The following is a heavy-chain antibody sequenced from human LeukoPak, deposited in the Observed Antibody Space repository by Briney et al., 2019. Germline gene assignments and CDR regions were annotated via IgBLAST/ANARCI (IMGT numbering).Heavy chain of an antibody. CDR3: ARAPLYYYDSSGQGPHYFDY. J-gene: IGHJ4*02. D-gene: IGHD3-22*01. CDR1: GFTVSSNY. CDR2: IYSGGST. Sequence: GGSLRLSCAASGFTVSSNYMSWVRQAPGKGLEWVSVIYSGGSTYYADSVKGRFSVSRDNSKNTLYLQMNSLRAEDTAVYYCARAPLYYYDSSGQGPHYFDYWGQGTLVTVSS. V-gene: IGHV3-66*02.